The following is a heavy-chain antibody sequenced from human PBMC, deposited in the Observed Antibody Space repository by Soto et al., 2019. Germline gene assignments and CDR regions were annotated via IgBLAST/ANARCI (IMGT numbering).Heavy chain of an antibody. J-gene: IGHJ4*02. CDR1: EFSFSRYA. V-gene: IGHV3-23*01. D-gene: IGHD4-17*01. CDR3: VKQMTTWTDSFFDF. Sequence: GGSLRLSCVASEFSFSRYAMTWVRQAAGKGLQWVAGLGPDGRNTFYGESVRGRFTISRDNSRNTLYLQMSSLSAEDTAVYFCVKQMTTWTDSFFDFWGQGIQVTVSS. CDR2: LGPDGRNT.